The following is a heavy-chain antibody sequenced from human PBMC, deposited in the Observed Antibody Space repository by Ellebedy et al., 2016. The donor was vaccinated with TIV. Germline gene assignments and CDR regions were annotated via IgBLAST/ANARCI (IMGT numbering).Heavy chain of an antibody. J-gene: IGHJ4*02. Sequence: PGGSLRLSCAASGFTFSNYVMSWVRQAPGTGLEWVSTISAGGGATYYADSVKGRFNISRDNSENTLYLQMSNLRAEDTAVYYCARSTWPTYSWGQGALVTVSS. CDR1: GFTFSNYV. D-gene: IGHD5-12*01. V-gene: IGHV3-23*01. CDR3: ARSTWPTYS. CDR2: ISAGGGAT.